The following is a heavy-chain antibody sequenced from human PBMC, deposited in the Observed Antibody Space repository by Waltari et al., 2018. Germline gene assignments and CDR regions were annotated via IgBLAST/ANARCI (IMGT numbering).Heavy chain of an antibody. D-gene: IGHD6-6*01. Sequence: QLQLVESGGGVVQPGGSLRLSCEASGFTFNNFGMHWVRQAPGKGWEWVAGIRYDGDNKFYADSVKGRFIISRDNSKNTLFLETNSLRIEDTAVYYCARDIIAPRPDGFDVWGQGTLVTVSA. V-gene: IGHV3-33*01. CDR1: GFTFNNFG. CDR3: ARDIIAPRPDGFDV. CDR2: IRYDGDNK. J-gene: IGHJ3*01.